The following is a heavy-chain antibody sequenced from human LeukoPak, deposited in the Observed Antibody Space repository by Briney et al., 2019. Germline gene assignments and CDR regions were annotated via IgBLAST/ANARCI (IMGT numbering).Heavy chain of an antibody. CDR2: YSGST. CDR3: ARSSYGAGSKPYWVDC. J-gene: IGHJ4*02. D-gene: IGHD3-10*01. Sequence: SETLSLTCTVSGDSISSSTYYWAWIRQPPGKGLEYIGSYSGSTYYNPSLKSRVTISVDTSKKQFSLKLSSVTAADTAVYYCARSSYGAGSKPYWVDCWGQGTLVTVSS. V-gene: IGHV4-39*01. CDR1: GDSISSSTYY.